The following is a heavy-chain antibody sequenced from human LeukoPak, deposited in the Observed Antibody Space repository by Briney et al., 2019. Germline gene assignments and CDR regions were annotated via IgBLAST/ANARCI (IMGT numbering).Heavy chain of an antibody. D-gene: IGHD6-19*01. J-gene: IGHJ4*02. Sequence: GGSLRLSCAASGFTFSSYEMNWVRQAPGKGLEWVSYISSSGSTIYYADSVKGRFTISRDNAKNSLYPQMNSLRAEDTAVYYCARSVSSGWYPDIDYWGQGTLVTVSS. V-gene: IGHV3-48*03. CDR3: ARSVSSGWYPDIDY. CDR1: GFTFSSYE. CDR2: ISSSGSTI.